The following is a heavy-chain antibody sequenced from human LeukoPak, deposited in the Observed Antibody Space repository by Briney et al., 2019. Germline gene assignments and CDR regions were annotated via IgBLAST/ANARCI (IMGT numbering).Heavy chain of an antibody. CDR2: MNPNSGNT. J-gene: IGHJ4*02. D-gene: IGHD5-18*01. V-gene: IGHV1-8*01. Sequence: ASVKVSCKASGYTFTSYDINWVRQATGQGLEWMGWMNPNSGNTGYAQKFQGRVTMTRNTSISTAYMELSSLRSEDTAVYYCARRGYSYGYSYFDYWGQGTLVTVSS. CDR1: GYTFTSYD. CDR3: ARRGYSYGYSYFDY.